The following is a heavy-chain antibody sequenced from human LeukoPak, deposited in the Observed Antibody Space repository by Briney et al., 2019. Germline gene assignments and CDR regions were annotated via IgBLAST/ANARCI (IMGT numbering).Heavy chain of an antibody. D-gene: IGHD3-16*01. V-gene: IGHV3-74*01. CDR3: ARTSPTSHFDF. Sequence: PGGSLRLSCVASGFTFTTYWMHWVRQAPGKGLVWVSRINGDGSNSNYVDSVKGRFTISRDNARNTLYLQMNGLRAEDTALYYCARTSPTSHFDFWGQGTLVTVPS. CDR1: GFTFTTYW. J-gene: IGHJ4*02. CDR2: INGDGSNS.